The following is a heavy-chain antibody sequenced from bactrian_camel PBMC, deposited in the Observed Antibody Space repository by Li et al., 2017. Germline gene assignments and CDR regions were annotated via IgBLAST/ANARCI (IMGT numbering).Heavy chain of an antibody. J-gene: IGHJ6*01. CDR3: AAAAFTYCSGSWLAGSNFGY. CDR1: GFTCSSYA. V-gene: IGHV3S9*01. D-gene: IGHD3*01. CDR2: IDLDGNT. Sequence: HVQLVESGGGSVQSGGSLRLSCAASGFTCSSYAMGWFRQAPGKERERVASIDLDGNTSHADSVKGRFTLSQDNAKNTVNLEMNSLQPEDTAMYYCAAAAFTYCSGSWLAGSNFGYWGQGTQVTVS.